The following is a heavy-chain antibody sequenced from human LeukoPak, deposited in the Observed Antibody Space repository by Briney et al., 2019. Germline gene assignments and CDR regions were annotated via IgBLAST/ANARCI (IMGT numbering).Heavy chain of an antibody. V-gene: IGHV4-39*01. Sequence: SETLSLTCTVSGGSISSSTYYWGWIRQPPGKGQEWTGTIYYSGSTYYNTSLKGRVNISVDTSKDQFSLNLDSVTAADTAVYYCARLSGSGTFYRRYFDSWGQGTLVTVSS. CDR3: ARLSGSGTFYRRYFDS. J-gene: IGHJ4*02. CDR1: GGSISSSTYY. CDR2: IYYSGST. D-gene: IGHD3-10*01.